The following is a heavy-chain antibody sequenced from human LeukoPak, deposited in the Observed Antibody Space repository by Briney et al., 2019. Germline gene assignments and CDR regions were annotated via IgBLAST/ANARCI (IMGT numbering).Heavy chain of an antibody. CDR3: ARDTKYAFDN. CDR1: GFTFSSYS. J-gene: IGHJ4*02. V-gene: IGHV3-48*01. CDR2: IGISSGNT. D-gene: IGHD2-2*01. Sequence: GGSLRLSCAASGFTFSSYSMNWVRQAPGKGLEWISYIGISSGNTKYAGSVKGRFTISGDKAKNSVYLQMNSLRVEDTAVYYCARDTKYAFDNWGQGTLDTVSS.